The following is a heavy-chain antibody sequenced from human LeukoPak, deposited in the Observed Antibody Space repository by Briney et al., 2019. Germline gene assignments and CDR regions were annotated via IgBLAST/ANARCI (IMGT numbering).Heavy chain of an antibody. D-gene: IGHD4-11*01. V-gene: IGHV3-7*03. CDR1: GFTFSGFW. Sequence: SGGSLRLSCAVSGFTFSGFWMSWSRQAPGKGLEWVASINSDGSEGYYADVVKGRFTISRDNAKNSLYLQMNSLRAEDTAVYYCARHSIGYYYGMDVWGQGTTVTVSS. CDR2: INSDGSEG. J-gene: IGHJ6*02. CDR3: ARHSIGYYYGMDV.